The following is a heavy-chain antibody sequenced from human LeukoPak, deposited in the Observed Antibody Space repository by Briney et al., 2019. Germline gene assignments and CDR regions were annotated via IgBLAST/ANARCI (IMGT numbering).Heavy chain of an antibody. V-gene: IGHV1-18*01. Sequence: ASVKVSCKASGYTLTSYGISWVRQAPGQGLEWMGWISAYNGNTNYAQKLQGRVTMTTDTSTSTAYMELRSLRSDDTAVYYCARDKVWFGELLSLYYYGMDVWGQGTTVTVSS. CDR2: ISAYNGNT. CDR1: GYTLTSYG. D-gene: IGHD3-10*01. J-gene: IGHJ6*02. CDR3: ARDKVWFGELLSLYYYGMDV.